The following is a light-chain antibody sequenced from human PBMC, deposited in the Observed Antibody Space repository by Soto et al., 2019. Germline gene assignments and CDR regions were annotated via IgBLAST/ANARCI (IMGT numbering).Light chain of an antibody. CDR2: GAA. CDR1: QSVSSTY. CDR3: QQYGSSPLFT. J-gene: IGKJ3*01. V-gene: IGKV3-20*01. Sequence: EIVLTQSPGTLSLSPGERATLSCRASQSVSSTYLAWYQHKPGQAPRLLIYGAATRAAGVPDRFSGSGSGTDFILTISRLEPEDFAVYYCQQYGSSPLFTFGPGTKVEIK.